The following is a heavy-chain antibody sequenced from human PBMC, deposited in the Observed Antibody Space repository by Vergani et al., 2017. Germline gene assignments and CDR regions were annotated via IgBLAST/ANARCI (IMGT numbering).Heavy chain of an antibody. CDR2: ISGDGGST. CDR3: AKDAGTYYDDKLFDY. Sequence: EVQLVESGGVVVQPGGSLRLSCAASGFTFDDYTMHWVRQAPGKGLEWVSLISGDGGSTYYADSVKGRFTISRDNSKNSLYLQMNSLRTEDTALYYCAKDAGTYYDDKLFDYWGQGTLVTVSS. D-gene: IGHD3-22*01. J-gene: IGHJ4*02. V-gene: IGHV3-43*01. CDR1: GFTFDDYT.